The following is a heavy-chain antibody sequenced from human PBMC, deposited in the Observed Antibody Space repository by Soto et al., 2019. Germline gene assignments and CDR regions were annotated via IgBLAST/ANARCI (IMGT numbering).Heavy chain of an antibody. CDR3: ARDYDPLYSSSWANWCGP. Sequence: GGSLSLSCAASGFIFSSYWMHWVRQAPGKGLVWVSRINSDGSTTTYADSVKGRFTISRDNAKNTLYLQMNSLRVEDTAVYYCARDYDPLYSSSWANWCGPWGQGTQVTVSP. CDR2: INSDGSTT. V-gene: IGHV3-74*03. CDR1: GFIFSSYW. J-gene: IGHJ5*02. D-gene: IGHD6-13*01.